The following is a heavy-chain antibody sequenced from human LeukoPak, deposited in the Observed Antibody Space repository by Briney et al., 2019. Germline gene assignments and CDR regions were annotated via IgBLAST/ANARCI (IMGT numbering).Heavy chain of an antibody. J-gene: IGHJ5*02. D-gene: IGHD2-2*01. CDR2: INHSGST. Sequence: SETLSLTCAVSGGSFSGYYWSWIRQPLGKGLEWIGEINHSGSTNYNPSLKSRVTISVDTSKNQFSLKLSSVTAADTAVYYCARVYCSSTSCYRAGWFDPWGQGTLVTVSS. CDR1: GGSFSGYY. CDR3: ARVYCSSTSCYRAGWFDP. V-gene: IGHV4-34*01.